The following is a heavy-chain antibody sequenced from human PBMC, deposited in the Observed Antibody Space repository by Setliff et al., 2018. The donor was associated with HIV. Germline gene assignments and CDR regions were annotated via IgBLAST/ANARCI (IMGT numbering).Heavy chain of an antibody. CDR3: ARDVAVASFFNY. V-gene: IGHV3-7*05. CDR1: GFSISDFW. J-gene: IGHJ4*02. D-gene: IGHD6-19*01. Sequence: GESLKISCAASGFSISDFWMSWVRQAPGKGLEWVANIKEDGSEQYYMDSVKGRFTISRDNAKNSLYLQMSSLRAEDTAVYYCARDVAVASFFNYWGQGTLVTVS. CDR2: IKEDGSEQ.